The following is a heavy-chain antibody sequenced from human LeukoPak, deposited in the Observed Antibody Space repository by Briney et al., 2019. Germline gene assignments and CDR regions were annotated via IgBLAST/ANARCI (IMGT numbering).Heavy chain of an antibody. J-gene: IGHJ4*02. CDR1: ASSLTIAW. D-gene: IGHD6-6*01. V-gene: IGHV3-15*01. CDR2: IKSKNDGGTI. CDR3: TTYRGIAARPLDDC. Sequence: GGSLTLSSVASASSLTIAWMGWDRQAPGNGLEWVGRIKSKNDGGTIEYAAPVKGRSPISRQDSKNTVCLQWDSLTSQDTAEYYRTTYRGIAARPLDDCWGQGISVAVS.